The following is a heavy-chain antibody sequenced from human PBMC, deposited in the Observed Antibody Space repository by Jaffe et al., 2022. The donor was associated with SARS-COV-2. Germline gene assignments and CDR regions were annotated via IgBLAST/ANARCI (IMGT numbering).Heavy chain of an antibody. CDR3: VKPASYSSSLLEI. J-gene: IGHJ3*02. V-gene: IGHV3-64D*09. Sequence: EVQLVESGGGLVQPGGSLRLSCSASGFTFSSFAMHWVRQAPGKGLEYVSVIGSTGGSTYYADSLKGRFTISRDNSKNTLYLQMTSLRTDDTAVYYCVKPASYSSSLLEIWGQGTTVTVSS. CDR1: GFTFSSFA. CDR2: IGSTGGST. D-gene: IGHD6-13*01.